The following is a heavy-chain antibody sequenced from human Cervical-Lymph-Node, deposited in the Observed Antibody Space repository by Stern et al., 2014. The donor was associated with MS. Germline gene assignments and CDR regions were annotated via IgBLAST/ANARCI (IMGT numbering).Heavy chain of an antibody. J-gene: IGHJ5*02. CDR2: LDWNDGR. CDR1: GFSLTAGGMC. Sequence: QITLKESGPALVKPTQTLTLTCTFSGFSLTAGGMCVSWVRQPPGKALEWLALLDWNDGRYYNTSLKTRLTISKDTSNNQVVLTMTNMDPVDTATYYCARILRWSRDGYNFWFDPSGQGTLVTVSS. CDR3: ARILRWSRDGYNFWFDP. V-gene: IGHV2-70*13. D-gene: IGHD5-24*01.